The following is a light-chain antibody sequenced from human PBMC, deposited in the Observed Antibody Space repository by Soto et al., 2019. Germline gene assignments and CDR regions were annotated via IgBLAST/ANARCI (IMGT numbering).Light chain of an antibody. CDR2: DDS. CDR3: QVWDSSSDHVV. Sequence: SYELTQPPSVSVAPGQTASITCGGNNIGSYSVHWYQQKPGQAPVLVVYDDSDRPSGIPERFSGSNSGNTATLTISRVGAGDEADYYCQVWDSSSDHVVFGGGTKLTVL. V-gene: IGLV3-21*02. J-gene: IGLJ2*01. CDR1: NIGSYS.